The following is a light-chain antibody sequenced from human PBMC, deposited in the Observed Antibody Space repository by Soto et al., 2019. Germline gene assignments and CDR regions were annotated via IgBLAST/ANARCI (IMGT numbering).Light chain of an antibody. CDR3: QPYESCSVS. Sequence: DIQMTQSPSTLSASVGDRVTITCRASQRISSWLAWYQQKPGKAPNLLIHKASSLESGVPSRFSASGSGSEFTLTSSSLQTVDFAPYYCQPYESCSVSFGEGARLEIK. CDR1: QRISSW. J-gene: IGKJ5*01. CDR2: KAS. V-gene: IGKV1-5*03.